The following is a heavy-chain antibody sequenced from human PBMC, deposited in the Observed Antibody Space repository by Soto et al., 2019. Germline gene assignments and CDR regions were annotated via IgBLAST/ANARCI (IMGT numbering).Heavy chain of an antibody. CDR2: IWYDGSNK. Sequence: QVQLVESGGGVVQPGRSLRLSCAASGFTFSSYGMHWVRQAPGKGLEWVAVIWYDGSNKYYADSVKGRFTISRDNSKNTLYLQMNSLRAEDTAVYYCARDFSYGERGDYWGQGTLVTVSS. D-gene: IGHD5-18*01. V-gene: IGHV3-33*01. J-gene: IGHJ4*02. CDR1: GFTFSSYG. CDR3: ARDFSYGERGDY.